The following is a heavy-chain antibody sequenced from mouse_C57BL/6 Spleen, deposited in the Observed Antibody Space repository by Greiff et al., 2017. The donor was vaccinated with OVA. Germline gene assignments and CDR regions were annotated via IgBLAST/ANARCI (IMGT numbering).Heavy chain of an antibody. CDR2: ICPGDGDT. Sequence: QVQLQQSGPDLVKPGASVKISCKASGFAFSSSWMNWVQQRPGKGLEWIGRICPGDGDTNYTGKVKDKATLTADKSSSTAYMQLSSLTSEDSAVYFGLRRDFDYWGQGTTLTVSS. CDR3: LRRDFDY. CDR1: GFAFSSSW. J-gene: IGHJ2*01. V-gene: IGHV1-82*01.